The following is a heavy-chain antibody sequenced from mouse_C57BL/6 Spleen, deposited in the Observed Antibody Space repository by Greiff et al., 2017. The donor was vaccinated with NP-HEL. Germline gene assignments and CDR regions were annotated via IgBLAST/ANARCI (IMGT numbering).Heavy chain of an antibody. J-gene: IGHJ3*01. CDR3: ARDAELRNWFAY. D-gene: IGHD3-2*02. CDR1: GFTFSSYA. Sequence: EVQLQQSGGGLVKPGGSLKLSCAASGFTFSSYAMSWVRQTPEKRLEWVATISDGGSYTYYPDNVKGRFTISRDNAKNNLYLQMSHLKSEDTAMYYCARDAELRNWFAYWGQGTLVTVSA. V-gene: IGHV5-4*01. CDR2: ISDGGSYT.